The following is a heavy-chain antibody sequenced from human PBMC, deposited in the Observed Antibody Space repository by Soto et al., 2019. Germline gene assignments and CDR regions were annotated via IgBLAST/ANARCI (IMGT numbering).Heavy chain of an antibody. CDR2: ISAYNGNT. D-gene: IGHD3-16*02. V-gene: IGHV1-18*01. J-gene: IGHJ4*02. CDR3: VRDELDMITFGGVIVDY. CDR1: GYTFTSYG. Sequence: ASVKVSCKASGYTFTSYGISWVRQAPGQGLEWMGWISAYNGNTNYAQKLQGRVTMTTDTSTSTAYMELRSLRSDDTAVYYCVRDELDMITFGGVIVDYWGQGTLVTVSS.